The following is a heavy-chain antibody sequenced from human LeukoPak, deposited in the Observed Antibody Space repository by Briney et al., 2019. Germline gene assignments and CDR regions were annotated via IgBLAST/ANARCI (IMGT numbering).Heavy chain of an antibody. CDR1: GGSISSSSYY. CDR2: IYYSGST. CDR3: ARGRYDYVWGGYRPFDY. V-gene: IGHV4-39*01. Sequence: SETLSLACTVSGGSISSSSYYWGWIRQPPGKGLEWIGSIYYSGSTYYNPSLKSRVTISVDTSKNQFSLKLSSVTAADTAVYYCARGRYDYVWGGYRPFDYWGQGTLVTVSS. D-gene: IGHD3-16*02. J-gene: IGHJ4*02.